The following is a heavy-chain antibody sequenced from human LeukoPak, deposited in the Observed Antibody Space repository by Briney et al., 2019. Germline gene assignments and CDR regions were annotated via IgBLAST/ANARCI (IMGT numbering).Heavy chain of an antibody. Sequence: VSVTVSYKASGYTFTSYYMHWVRQAPGQGLEWMGIINPSGGSTSYAQKFQGRVTMTRDTSTSTVYMELSSLRSEDTAVYYCARYYYDTSSVSDRWARRTGVTVSS. V-gene: IGHV1-46*01. CDR1: GYTFTSYY. CDR2: INPSGGST. D-gene: IGHD3-22*01. J-gene: IGHJ3*01. CDR3: ARYYYDTSSVSDR.